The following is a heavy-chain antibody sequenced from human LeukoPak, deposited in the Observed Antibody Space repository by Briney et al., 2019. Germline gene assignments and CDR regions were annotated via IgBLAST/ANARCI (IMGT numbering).Heavy chain of an antibody. D-gene: IGHD6-19*01. CDR1: GGSFSGYY. V-gene: IGHV4-34*01. CDR2: INHSGST. CDR3: AREPTVAGRRSFNP. J-gene: IGHJ5*02. Sequence: SETLSLTCAVYGGSFSGYYWSWIRQPPGKGLEWIGEINHSGSTNYNPSLKSRVTISVDTSKNQFSLKLSSVTAADTAVYYCAREPTVAGRRSFNPWGQGTLVTVSS.